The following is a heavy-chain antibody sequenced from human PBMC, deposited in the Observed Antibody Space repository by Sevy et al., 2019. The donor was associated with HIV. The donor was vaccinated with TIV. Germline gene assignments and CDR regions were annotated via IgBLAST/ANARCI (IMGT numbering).Heavy chain of an antibody. V-gene: IGHV3-48*01. Sequence: GGSLRLSCAASGFTFSSYSMNWVRLAPVKGLEWVSYFRHSSTTIYYAVSVKGRFTISRDTAKNSLYLQMHSLRAEDTAVSYCARAPPYSGLDYWGRGTLVTVSS. CDR1: GFTFSSYS. CDR2: FRHSSTTI. CDR3: ARAPPYSGLDY. D-gene: IGHD2-15*01. J-gene: IGHJ4*02.